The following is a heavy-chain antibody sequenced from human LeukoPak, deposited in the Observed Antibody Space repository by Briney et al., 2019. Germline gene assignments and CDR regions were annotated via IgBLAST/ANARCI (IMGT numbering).Heavy chain of an antibody. V-gene: IGHV4-59*01. D-gene: IGHD6-19*01. CDR3: ARVGSGWTFDY. Sequence: SETLSLTCTVSGGSISSYYWSRIRQPPGKGLEWIGYIYYSGSTNYNPSLKSRVTISVDTSKNQFSLKLSSVTAADTAVHYCARVGSGWTFDYWGQGTLVTVSS. J-gene: IGHJ4*02. CDR1: GGSISSYY. CDR2: IYYSGST.